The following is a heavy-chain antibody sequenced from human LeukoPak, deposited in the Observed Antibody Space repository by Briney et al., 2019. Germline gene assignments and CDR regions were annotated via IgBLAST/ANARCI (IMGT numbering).Heavy chain of an antibody. Sequence: ASVKVSCKASLSTFNRYYMHWVPQAPGQGLEWMGIINPSGGSTSYAQKFQGRVTMTRDTSTSTVYMELSSLRSEDTAVYYCARVSVTTFYYFDYWGQGTLVTVSS. CDR3: ARVSVTTFYYFDY. CDR2: INPSGGST. D-gene: IGHD4-17*01. V-gene: IGHV1-46*02. CDR1: LSTFNRYY. J-gene: IGHJ4*02.